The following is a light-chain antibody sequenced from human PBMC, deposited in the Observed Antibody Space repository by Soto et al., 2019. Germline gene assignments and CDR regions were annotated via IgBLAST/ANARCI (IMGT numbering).Light chain of an antibody. Sequence: DIMMNKYPSSVSASVGDTVTIAFGASQGISQWLAWYQQKIGEAPKVLIYAASRLESGVPSRISGSGSGTDFTLTINNLQPEDFATYYCQQTRSFPISFGQATRLE. CDR2: AAS. CDR1: QGISQW. V-gene: IGKV1-12*01. CDR3: QQTRSFPIS. J-gene: IGKJ5*01.